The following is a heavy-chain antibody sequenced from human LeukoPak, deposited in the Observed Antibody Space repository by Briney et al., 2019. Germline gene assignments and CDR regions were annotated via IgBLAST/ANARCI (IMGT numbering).Heavy chain of an antibody. J-gene: IGHJ5*02. V-gene: IGHV1-24*01. CDR2: FDPEDGET. D-gene: IGHD3-10*01. CDR3: AIIYYGSGSLP. CDR1: GYALTELS. Sequence: ASVKVSCKVSGYALTELSMHWVRQAPGKGLEWMGGFDPEDGETIYAQKFQGRVTMTEDTSTDTAYMELSSLRSEDTAVHYCAIIYYGSGSLPWGQGTLVTVSS.